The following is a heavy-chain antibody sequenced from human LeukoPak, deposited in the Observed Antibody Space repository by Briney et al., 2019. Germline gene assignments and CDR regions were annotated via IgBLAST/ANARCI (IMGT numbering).Heavy chain of an antibody. CDR2: IYYSGST. D-gene: IGHD3-22*01. CDR3: ARGDVYYDSSGYYRPPDAFDI. J-gene: IGHJ3*02. CDR1: GGSISSGDYY. Sequence: PSQTLSLTCTVSGGSISSGDYYWSWIRQPPGKGLEWIGYIYYSGSTYYNPSLKSRVTISVDTSKNQFSLKLSSVTAADAAVYYCARGDVYYDSSGYYRPPDAFDIWGQGTMVTVSS. V-gene: IGHV4-30-4*08.